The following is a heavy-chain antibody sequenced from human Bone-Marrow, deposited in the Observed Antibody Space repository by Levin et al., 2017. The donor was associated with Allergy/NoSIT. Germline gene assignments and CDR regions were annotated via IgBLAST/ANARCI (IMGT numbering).Heavy chain of an antibody. D-gene: IGHD3-10*01. CDR1: GGSVSSGSYY. CDR3: ATFSRGVSTLY. V-gene: IGHV4-61*01. CDR2: INYSGSS. J-gene: IGHJ4*02. Sequence: NPSETLSLTCTVSGGSVSSGSYYWSWIRQPPGKGLEWIGYINYSGSSNYNPSLKSRVTISVDTSKNQFSLKLSSVTAADTAVYYCATFSRGVSTLYWGQGTLVTVSS.